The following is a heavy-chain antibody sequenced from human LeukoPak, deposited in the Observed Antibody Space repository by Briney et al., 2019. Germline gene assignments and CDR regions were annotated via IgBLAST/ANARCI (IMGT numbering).Heavy chain of an antibody. CDR2: IYYSGNT. J-gene: IGHJ5*02. V-gene: IGHV4-59*01. CDR1: GGSISGYY. Sequence: SETLSLTCTVSGGSISGYYRSWIRQPPGKGMEWIGYIYYSGNTIYNPSLKSRVTMSVDTSTNQFSLKLSSVTAADTAVYYCARVSTNGVSNWFDPWGQGTLVTVSS. CDR3: ARVSTNGVSNWFDP. D-gene: IGHD2-8*01.